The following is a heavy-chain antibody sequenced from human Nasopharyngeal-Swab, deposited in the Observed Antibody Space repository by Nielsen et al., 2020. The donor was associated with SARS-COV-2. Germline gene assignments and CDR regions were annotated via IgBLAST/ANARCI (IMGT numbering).Heavy chain of an antibody. V-gene: IGHV3-9*01. CDR2: ISWNSGTI. Sequence: SLKISCAASGFTFDDYAMHWVRQAPGKGLEWVSGISWNSGTIGYADSVKGRFTISRDNAKNSLLLQMNSLRTEDTALYYCARDAARSWYNWFDPWGQGTLVTVSS. D-gene: IGHD6-13*01. CDR3: ARDAARSWYNWFDP. CDR1: GFTFDDYA. J-gene: IGHJ5*02.